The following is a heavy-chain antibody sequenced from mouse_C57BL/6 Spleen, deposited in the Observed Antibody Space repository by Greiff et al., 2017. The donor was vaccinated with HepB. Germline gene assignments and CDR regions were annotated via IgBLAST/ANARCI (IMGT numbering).Heavy chain of an antibody. V-gene: IGHV1-7*01. CDR1: GYTFTSYW. Sequence: VKVVESGAELAKPGASVKLSCKASGYTFTSYWMHWVKQRPGQGLEWIGYINPSSGYTKYNQKFKDKATLTADKSSSTAYMQLSSLTYEDSAVYYCARWDYGSSYWFAYWGQGTLVTVSA. J-gene: IGHJ3*01. D-gene: IGHD1-1*01. CDR3: ARWDYGSSYWFAY. CDR2: INPSSGYT.